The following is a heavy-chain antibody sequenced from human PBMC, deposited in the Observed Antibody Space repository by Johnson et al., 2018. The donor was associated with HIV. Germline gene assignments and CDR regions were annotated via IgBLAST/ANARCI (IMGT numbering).Heavy chain of an antibody. CDR3: ARGGLNWNYVSGAFDI. D-gene: IGHD1-7*01. CDR1: GFTFSSFA. Sequence: QVQLVESGGGVVQPGRSLRLSCAASGFTFSSFAMHWVRQAPVKGLEWVAVIWYDGSNKYYADSVKGRFTISRDNSKNTLYLQMNSLRAEDTAVYYCARGGLNWNYVSGAFDIWGQGTMVTVSS. J-gene: IGHJ3*02. V-gene: IGHV3-30*04. CDR2: IWYDGSNK.